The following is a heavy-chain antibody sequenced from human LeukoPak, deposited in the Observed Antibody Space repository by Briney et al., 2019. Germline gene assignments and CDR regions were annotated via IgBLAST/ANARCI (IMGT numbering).Heavy chain of an antibody. J-gene: IGHJ4*02. Sequence: GGSLRLSCAASGFTFSSYAMHWVRQAPGKGLEWVAVISYDGSNKYYADSVKGRFTISRDNSKNTRYLQMNSLRAEDTAVYYCASLTILDYWGQGTLVTVSS. CDR1: GFTFSSYA. CDR2: ISYDGSNK. D-gene: IGHD3-3*01. CDR3: ASLTILDY. V-gene: IGHV3-30-3*01.